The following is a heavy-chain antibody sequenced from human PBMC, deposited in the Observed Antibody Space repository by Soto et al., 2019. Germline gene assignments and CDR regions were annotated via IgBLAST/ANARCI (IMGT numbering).Heavy chain of an antibody. CDR1: GGSISRGGYS. J-gene: IGHJ4*02. Sequence: SETLSLTCAVSGGSISRGGYSWSWIRQPPGKGLEWIGYIYHSGSTYYNPSLKSRVTISVDRSKNQFSLKLSSVTAADTAVYYCARGQVVAAQHWGQGTLVTVSS. CDR3: ARGQVVAAQH. V-gene: IGHV4-30-2*01. CDR2: IYHSGST. D-gene: IGHD2-15*01.